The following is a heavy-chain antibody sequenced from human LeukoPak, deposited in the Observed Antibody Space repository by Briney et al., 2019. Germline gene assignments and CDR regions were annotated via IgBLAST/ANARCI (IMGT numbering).Heavy chain of an antibody. D-gene: IGHD3-22*01. CDR3: ARSPDYYDSSGYHNAFDI. CDR1: GFTFSSYG. CDR2: ISYDGSNK. V-gene: IGHV3-30*03. J-gene: IGHJ3*02. Sequence: PGGSLRLSCAASGFTFSSYGMHWVRQAPGKGLEWVAVISYDGSNKYYADSVKGRFTISRDNAKNSLYLQMNSLRAEGTAVYYCARSPDYYDSSGYHNAFDIWGQGTMVTVSS.